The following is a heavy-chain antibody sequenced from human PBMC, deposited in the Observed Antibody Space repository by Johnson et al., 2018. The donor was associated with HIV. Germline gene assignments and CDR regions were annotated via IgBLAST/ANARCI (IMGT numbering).Heavy chain of an antibody. CDR1: GFTFDDYA. Sequence: VQLVESGGGLVQPGRSLRLSCAASGFTFDDYAMHWVRQAAGKGLEWVSGINWNGGSTGYADSVKGRFTISRDNAKNSRYLQLNSLRAEDTALYYCARGRDYYDRGGGQDSFDGWGQGTLVTVSS. V-gene: IGHV3-9*01. J-gene: IGHJ3*01. D-gene: IGHD3-22*01. CDR3: ARGRDYYDRGGGQDSFDG. CDR2: INWNGGST.